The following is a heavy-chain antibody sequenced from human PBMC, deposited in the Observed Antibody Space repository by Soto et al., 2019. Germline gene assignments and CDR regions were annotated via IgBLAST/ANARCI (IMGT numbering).Heavy chain of an antibody. CDR3: GRVGGLAVAGNPCDY. CDR1: GGSISSGGYY. D-gene: IGHD6-19*01. Sequence: QVQLQEAGPGLVKPSQTLSLTCTVSGGSISSGGYYWSWIRQHPGKGLAWIGYIEYSGSTYYKQTPKSRVTLSEATSKNQFSLKLSSVTAADTDVYYCGRVGGLAVAGNPCDYWGQGTLVTVSS. J-gene: IGHJ4*02. CDR2: IEYSGST. V-gene: IGHV4-31*03.